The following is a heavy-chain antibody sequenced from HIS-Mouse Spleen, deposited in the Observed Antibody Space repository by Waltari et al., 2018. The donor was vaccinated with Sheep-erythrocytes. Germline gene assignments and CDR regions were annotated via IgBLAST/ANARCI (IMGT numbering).Heavy chain of an antibody. CDR1: GFAFGSYS. CDR3: AREDYGDYFDY. J-gene: IGHJ4*02. V-gene: IGHV3-21*01. CDR2: ISSSSSYI. D-gene: IGHD4-17*01. Sequence: EVQLVESGGGLVKPGGSLRLSCAASGFAFGSYSMNWVRQAPGKGLEWVSSISSSSSYIYYADSVKGRFTISRDNAKNSLYLQMNSLRAEDTAVYYCAREDYGDYFDYWGQGTLVTVSS.